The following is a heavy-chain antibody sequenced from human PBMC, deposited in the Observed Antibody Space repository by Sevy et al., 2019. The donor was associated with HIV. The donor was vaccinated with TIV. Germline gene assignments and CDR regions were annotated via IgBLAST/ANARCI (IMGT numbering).Heavy chain of an antibody. D-gene: IGHD1-1*01. V-gene: IGHV5-51*01. CDR3: ARGARGTLPAFYYYGWDV. J-gene: IGHJ6*02. CDR1: GYRFSDYW. Sequence: GGSLRLSCKGSGYRFSDYWIAWVRHMPGKGLEWMGIIYPGDSDSRYSPSFQGQVTSSADKSINTAYLQWRTLKASDTAMYYCARGARGTLPAFYYYGWDVWGQGTTVTVSS. CDR2: IYPGDSDS.